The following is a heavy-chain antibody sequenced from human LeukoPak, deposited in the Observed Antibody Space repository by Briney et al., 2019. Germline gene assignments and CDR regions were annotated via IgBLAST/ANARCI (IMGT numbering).Heavy chain of an antibody. Sequence: ASVKVSCKALGGTFSSYTISWVRQAPGQGLEWMGRIIPILGIANYAQKFQGRVTITTDESTSTAYMELSSLRSEDTAVYYCARDMKSSVGSSGYYYWDYWGQGTLVTV. D-gene: IGHD3-22*01. CDR2: IIPILGIA. J-gene: IGHJ4*02. V-gene: IGHV1-69*16. CDR3: ARDMKSSVGSSGYYYWDY. CDR1: GGTFSSYT.